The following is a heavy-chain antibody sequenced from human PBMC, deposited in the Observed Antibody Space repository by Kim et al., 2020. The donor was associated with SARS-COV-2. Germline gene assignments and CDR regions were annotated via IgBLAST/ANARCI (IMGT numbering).Heavy chain of an antibody. CDR1: GFTVSSNY. CDR2: IYSGGRT. V-gene: IGHV3-66*01. Sequence: GGSLRLSCAASGFTVSSNYMSWVRQAPGKGLEWVSVIYSGGRTYYADSVKGRFTISRDNSKNTLYLQMNSLRAEDTAVYYCARDSRDYDILTGYFPTYYFDYWGQGTLVTVSS. CDR3: ARDSRDYDILTGYFPTYYFDY. D-gene: IGHD3-9*01. J-gene: IGHJ4*02.